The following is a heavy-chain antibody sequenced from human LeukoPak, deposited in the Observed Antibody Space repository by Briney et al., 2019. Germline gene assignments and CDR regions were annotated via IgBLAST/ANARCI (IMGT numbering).Heavy chain of an antibody. CDR1: GGSIRSYY. V-gene: IGHV4-59*01. J-gene: IGHJ4*02. CDR2: IDYSGST. CDR3: ARGLDGSGTYYVAPHFDY. D-gene: IGHD3-10*01. Sequence: PSETLSLTCTVSGGSIRSYYWSWIRQTPGKGLEWIGYIDYSGSTNYNPSLKSRVTILADTSKNQFSLKLSSVTAADTAVYYCARGLDGSGTYYVAPHFDYWGQGTLVTVS.